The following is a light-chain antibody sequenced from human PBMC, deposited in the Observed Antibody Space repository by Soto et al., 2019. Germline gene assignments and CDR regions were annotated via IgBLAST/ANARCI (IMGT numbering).Light chain of an antibody. J-gene: IGLJ6*01. V-gene: IGLV6-57*02. CDR3: KSDDSSFV. CDR1: SGSIASNY. Sequence: NFMLTQPHSVSESPGKTVTISCTGSSGSIASNYVQWYQQRPGSAPTTVIYEDNQRPSGVPDRFSGSIDSSSNSASLTISGLKPEDEADYYCKSDDSSFVFGSGTQLTVL. CDR2: EDN.